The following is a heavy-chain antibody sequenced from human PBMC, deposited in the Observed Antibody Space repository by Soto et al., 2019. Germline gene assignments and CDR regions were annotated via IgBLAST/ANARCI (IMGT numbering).Heavy chain of an antibody. CDR2: IDNSGST. CDR3: AGAVSDFDVRRYRTSYFDQ. D-gene: IGHD3-10*02. CDR1: GASVSTGVYY. V-gene: IGHV4-31*03. Sequence: SETLSLTCTVSGASVSTGVYYWTWIRPHPGKGLEWIGYIDNSGSTYYNPSLTGRVDISVDTSKNEFSLNLQSLTAADTAFYYCAGAVSDFDVRRYRTSYFDQWGQGILVTVSS. J-gene: IGHJ4*02.